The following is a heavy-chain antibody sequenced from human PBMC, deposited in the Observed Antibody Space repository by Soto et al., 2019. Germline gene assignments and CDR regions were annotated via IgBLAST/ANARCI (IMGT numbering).Heavy chain of an antibody. CDR1: GFTFSNYG. CDR3: AKDVYCGTTCCLRNSVHY. D-gene: IGHD2-2*01. Sequence: QVQLVESGGGVVQPGRSLRLSCAASGFTFSNYGMHWVRQAPGKGPEWVTIMSYDGNNKFYADSVKGRFTISRDNSKNTLYLQIDSLRAEDTAVYYCAKDVYCGTTCCLRNSVHYWGQGTLVTVSS. V-gene: IGHV3-30*18. CDR2: MSYDGNNK. J-gene: IGHJ4*02.